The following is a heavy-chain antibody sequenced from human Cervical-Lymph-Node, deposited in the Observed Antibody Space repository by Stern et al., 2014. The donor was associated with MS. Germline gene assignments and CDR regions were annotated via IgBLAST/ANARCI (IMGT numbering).Heavy chain of an antibody. CDR2: ISYEGRNT. Sequence: VQLVESGGGVVQPGRSLRLSCVASGFIFSNHGMHWVRQAPGKGLEWVAAISYEGRNTYYADSVKGRFTISRDNSKNTLYLQMTSLRAEDTAVFYCARDFSSSAWHYFDYWGQGTLVTVSS. CDR1: GFIFSNHG. CDR3: ARDFSSSAWHYFDY. D-gene: IGHD6-19*01. V-gene: IGHV3-33*05. J-gene: IGHJ4*02.